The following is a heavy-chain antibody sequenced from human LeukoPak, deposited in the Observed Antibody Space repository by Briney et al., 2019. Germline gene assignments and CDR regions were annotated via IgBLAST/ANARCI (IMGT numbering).Heavy chain of an antibody. CDR2: IYSGGST. V-gene: IGHV3-66*01. J-gene: IGHJ3*02. CDR3: ARDGSSGDMVTFDI. Sequence: GGSLRLSCAASGFTVSSNYMSWVRQAPGKGLEWVSVIYSGGSTYYADSVKGRFTISRDNSKNTLYLQMNSLRAEDTAVYYCARDGSSGDMVTFDIWGQGTMVTVSS. D-gene: IGHD3-22*01. CDR1: GFTVSSNY.